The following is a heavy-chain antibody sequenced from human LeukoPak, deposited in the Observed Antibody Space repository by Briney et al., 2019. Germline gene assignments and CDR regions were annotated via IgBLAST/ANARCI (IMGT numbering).Heavy chain of an antibody. CDR2: IESDGITI. V-gene: IGHV3-74*01. CDR3: ARNNGMDV. CDR1: GFTFSNYM. Sequence: GGSLRLSCAASGFTFSNYMMHWVRQAPGKGLVWVSRIESDGITITYADSVKGRFTISRDNAKNTLYLQMNSLRAEDTALYHCARNNGMDVWGQGTTVIVSS. J-gene: IGHJ6*02.